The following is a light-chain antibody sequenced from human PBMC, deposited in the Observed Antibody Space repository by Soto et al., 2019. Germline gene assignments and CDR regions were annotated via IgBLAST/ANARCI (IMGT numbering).Light chain of an antibody. J-gene: IGKJ1*01. CDR1: QTISSW. Sequence: DIQMTQSPPTLSASVGDRVTITCRASQTISSWLAWYQQKPGKAPKLLIYKASSLESGVPSRFSGSGSGTEFTLSISSLQPDDFATYYCQQYNDYSTFGQGTKVEIK. CDR3: QQYNDYST. CDR2: KAS. V-gene: IGKV1-5*03.